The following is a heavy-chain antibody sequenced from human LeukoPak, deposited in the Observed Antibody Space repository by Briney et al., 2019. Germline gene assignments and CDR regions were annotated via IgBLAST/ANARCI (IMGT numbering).Heavy chain of an antibody. CDR2: VYPVDSDT. J-gene: IGHJ3*02. Sequence: GESLKISCKGSGYRFTTYWIAWVRQMPGKGLEWMGIVYPVDSDTEYSPSFQGQVTISVDKSLSTAYLQWSRLEASDTAMYYCARQGLSGGFDIWGQGTKVTVSS. D-gene: IGHD2-15*01. V-gene: IGHV5-51*01. CDR1: GYRFTTYW. CDR3: ARQGLSGGFDI.